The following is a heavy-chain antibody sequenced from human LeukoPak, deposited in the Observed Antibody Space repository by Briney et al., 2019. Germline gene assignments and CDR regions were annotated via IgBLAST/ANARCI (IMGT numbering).Heavy chain of an antibody. D-gene: IGHD2-21*01. CDR2: IKQDGSQK. V-gene: IGHV3-7*01. J-gene: IGHJ4*02. Sequence: PGGSLRLSCAASGFVFSDYWMSWVRQAPGKGLEWVANIKQDGSQKFYLDPVKGRFTISRDNAKNSLYLQMTSLRAEDTAVYYCARDDLYCGGDCSPFDYWGQGTPVTVSS. CDR3: ARDDLYCGGDCSPFDY. CDR1: GFVFSDYW.